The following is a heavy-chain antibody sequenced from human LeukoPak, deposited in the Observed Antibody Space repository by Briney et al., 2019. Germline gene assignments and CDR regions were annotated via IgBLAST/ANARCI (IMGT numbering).Heavy chain of an antibody. V-gene: IGHV4-34*01. CDR1: GGSFSGYY. CDR2: INHSGST. Sequence: SETLSLTCAVYGGSFSGYYWTWIRQPPGKGLEWIGEINHSGSTSYNPSLESRVTISVDTSKNQFSLKLSSVTAADTAVYYCASGGWYRGYWGQGTLVTVSS. J-gene: IGHJ4*02. CDR3: ASGGWYRGY. D-gene: IGHD6-19*01.